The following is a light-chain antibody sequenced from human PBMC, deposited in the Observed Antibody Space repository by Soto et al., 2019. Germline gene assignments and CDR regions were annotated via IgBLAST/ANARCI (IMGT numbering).Light chain of an antibody. J-gene: IGKJ3*01. CDR1: QSVSSSY. V-gene: IGKV3-20*01. CDR2: GVS. CDR3: QQYGNLPPG. Sequence: EIVLTQSPGTLSLSPGQRATLSCRASQSVSSSYLAWYQHKPGQAPRLLIYGVSNRATGIPDRFSGSGSGTGFTLIISRVEPEDSAVYYCQQYGNLPPGFGPGTKVDIK.